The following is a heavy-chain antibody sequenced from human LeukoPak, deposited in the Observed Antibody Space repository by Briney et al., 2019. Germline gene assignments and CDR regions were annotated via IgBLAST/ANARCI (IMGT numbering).Heavy chain of an antibody. D-gene: IGHD3-9*01. CDR1: GFSFSNSA. CDR2: IDYDSSHI. J-gene: IGHJ4*02. V-gene: IGHV3-21*01. Sequence: PGGSLRLSCAASGFSFSNSAMNCVRQVPGKGLEWVSSIDYDSSHIYYAASVRGRFTISRDNARNSVYLQMNSLRVEDTAVYYCARHQLRYLPVGHYDYWGQGTLVAVSS. CDR3: ARHQLRYLPVGHYDY.